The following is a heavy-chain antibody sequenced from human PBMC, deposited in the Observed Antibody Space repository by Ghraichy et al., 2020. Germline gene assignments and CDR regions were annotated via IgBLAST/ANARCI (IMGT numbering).Heavy chain of an antibody. D-gene: IGHD1-26*01. CDR1: GGSISSYY. CDR3: ATDSGSYSEMIPYYYGMDG. Sequence: SETLSLTCTVSGGSISSYYWSWIRQPPGKGLEWIGYIYYSGSTNYNPSLKSRVTISVDTSKNQFSLKLSSVTAADTAVYYCATDSGSYSEMIPYYYGMDGWGQGTTVTVSS. CDR2: IYYSGST. V-gene: IGHV4-59*01. J-gene: IGHJ6*02.